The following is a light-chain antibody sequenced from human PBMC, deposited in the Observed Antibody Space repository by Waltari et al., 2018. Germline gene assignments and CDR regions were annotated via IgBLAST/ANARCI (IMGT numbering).Light chain of an antibody. Sequence: QSALTQPRSVSGSPGQSVTISCTGISSDVGDYNFVSWYQHHPGKAPTLIIHDITQRPSGVPARFSGSKSGNTASLTISGLQAEDEADYYCCSYVGSHTNWVFGGGTKLTVL. CDR2: DIT. CDR1: SSDVGDYNF. CDR3: CSYVGSHTNWV. J-gene: IGLJ3*02. V-gene: IGLV2-11*01.